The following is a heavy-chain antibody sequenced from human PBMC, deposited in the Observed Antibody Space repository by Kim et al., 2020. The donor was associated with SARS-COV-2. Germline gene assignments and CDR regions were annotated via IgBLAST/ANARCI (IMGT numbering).Heavy chain of an antibody. D-gene: IGHD4-17*01. J-gene: IGHJ4*02. CDR3: ARMAPTGDYGAFN. Sequence: NPTLKSRVTISGDTAQNQFSLKLSSVAAADTVVYYCARMAPTGDYGAFNWGQGTLVTVSS. V-gene: IGHV4-34*01.